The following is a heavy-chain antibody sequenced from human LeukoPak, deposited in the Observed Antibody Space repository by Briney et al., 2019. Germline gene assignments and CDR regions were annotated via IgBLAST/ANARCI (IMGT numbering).Heavy chain of an antibody. J-gene: IGHJ6*02. V-gene: IGHV4-59*01. D-gene: IGHD5-24*01. CDR2: IYYSGST. CDR3: ARNARDGYNFHGMDV. Sequence: SETLSLTCTVSGGSISSYYWSWIRQPPGKGLEWIGYIYYSGSTNYNPSLKSRVTISVDTSKNQFSLKLSSVTAADTAVYYCARNARDGYNFHGMDVWGQGTTVTVSS. CDR1: GGSISSYY.